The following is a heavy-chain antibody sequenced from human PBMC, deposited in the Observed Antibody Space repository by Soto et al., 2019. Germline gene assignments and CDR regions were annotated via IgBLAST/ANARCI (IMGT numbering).Heavy chain of an antibody. V-gene: IGHV4-31*03. D-gene: IGHD3-22*01. J-gene: IGHJ4*02. Sequence: SETLSLTCTVSGGSISSGGYYWSWIRQHPGKGLEWIGYIYYSGSTYYNPSLKSRVTISVDTSKNQFSLKLSSVTAADTVVYYCARVDDSSGFFDYWGQGTLVTVSS. CDR2: IYYSGST. CDR3: ARVDDSSGFFDY. CDR1: GGSISSGGYY.